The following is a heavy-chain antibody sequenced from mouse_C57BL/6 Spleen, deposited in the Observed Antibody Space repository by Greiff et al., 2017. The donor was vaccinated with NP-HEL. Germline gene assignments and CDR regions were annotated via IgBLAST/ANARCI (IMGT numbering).Heavy chain of an antibody. CDR1: GFTFSDYY. J-gene: IGHJ4*01. CDR2: INYDGSST. Sequence: EVQLVESEGGLVQPGSSMKLSCTASGFTFSDYYMAWVRQVPEKGLEWVANINYDGSSTYYLDSLKSRFIISRDNAKNILYLQMSSLKSEDTATYYCAREGYAVGAMDYWGQGTSVTVSS. D-gene: IGHD1-1*01. CDR3: AREGYAVGAMDY. V-gene: IGHV5-16*01.